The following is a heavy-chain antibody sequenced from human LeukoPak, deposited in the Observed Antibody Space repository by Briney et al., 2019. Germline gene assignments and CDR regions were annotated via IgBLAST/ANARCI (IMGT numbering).Heavy chain of an antibody. D-gene: IGHD6-19*01. CDR1: GYTFTRYY. CDR2: INPNSGGT. CDR3: AKGRVVAGTKSLTYNWLDP. Sequence: ASVKVSCKASGYTFTRYYIHWVRQAPGQGLEWMGWINPNSGGTKYAQKFQGRVTMTRDTSISQAYMGLSRLRSDDTAVYYCAKGRVVAGTKSLTYNWLDPWGQGTLVTVSS. V-gene: IGHV1-2*02. J-gene: IGHJ5*02.